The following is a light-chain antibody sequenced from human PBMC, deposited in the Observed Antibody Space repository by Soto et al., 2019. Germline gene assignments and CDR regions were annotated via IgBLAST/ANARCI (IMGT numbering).Light chain of an antibody. J-gene: IGLJ2*01. CDR2: EVS. Sequence: QSALTQPASVSGSPGQSITISCTGTSSDVGAYNYVSWYQQHPGKAPKLIIFEVSDRPSGVSNRFSGSKSGNTASLTISGLQAEDEADYYCTSYTTTLTLVFGGGTKVTVL. CDR3: TSYTTTLTLV. CDR1: SSDVGAYNY. V-gene: IGLV2-14*01.